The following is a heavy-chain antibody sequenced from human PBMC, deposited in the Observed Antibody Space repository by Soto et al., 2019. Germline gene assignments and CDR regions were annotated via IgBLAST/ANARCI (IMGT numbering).Heavy chain of an antibody. CDR3: ARDHGYYDFWSAAGAAFDI. D-gene: IGHD3-3*01. V-gene: IGHV1-3*01. J-gene: IGHJ3*02. CDR2: INAGNGNT. Sequence: VASVKVSCKASGYTFASYAMHWVRQAPGQRLEWMGWINAGNGNTKYSQKFQGRVTITRDTSASTAYMELSSLRSEDTAVYYCARDHGYYDFWSAAGAAFDIWGQGTMVTVSS. CDR1: GYTFASYA.